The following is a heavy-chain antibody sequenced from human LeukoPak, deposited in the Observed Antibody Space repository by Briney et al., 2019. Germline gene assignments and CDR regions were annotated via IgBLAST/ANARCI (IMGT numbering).Heavy chain of an antibody. V-gene: IGHV4-39*07. Sequence: SETLSLTCTVSGGSISSSSYYWGWIRQPPGKGLEWIGSIYYSGSTYHNPSLKSRVTISVDTSKNQFSLKLSSVTAADTAVYYCAREMIAAAIDYWGQGTLVTVSS. D-gene: IGHD6-13*01. CDR3: AREMIAAAIDY. CDR1: GGSISSSSYY. J-gene: IGHJ4*02. CDR2: IYYSGST.